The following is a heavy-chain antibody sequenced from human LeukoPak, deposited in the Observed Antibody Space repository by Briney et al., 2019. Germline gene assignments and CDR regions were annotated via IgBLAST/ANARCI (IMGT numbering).Heavy chain of an antibody. Sequence: GGSLRLSCAASGFTFSSYWMNWARQAPGKGLEWVASINHNGNVNYYVDSVKGRFTISRDNAKNSLYLQMSNLRAEDTAVYYCARSSYSSSSSVWGQGTMVTVSS. CDR3: ARSSYSSSSSV. J-gene: IGHJ3*01. CDR1: GFTFSSYW. V-gene: IGHV3-7*03. D-gene: IGHD6-6*01. CDR2: INHNGNVN.